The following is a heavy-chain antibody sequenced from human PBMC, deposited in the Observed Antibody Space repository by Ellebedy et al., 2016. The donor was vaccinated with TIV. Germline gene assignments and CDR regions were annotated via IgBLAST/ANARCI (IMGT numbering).Heavy chain of an antibody. CDR3: ARTVGTDY. CDR1: GFTFATYA. J-gene: IGHJ4*01. Sequence: PGGSLRLSCAVSGFTFATYAMTWVRRAPGKGLEWVSSISGDGANRYYADSVKGRFTISRDNSKNTLYLQMDSLRAEDTAIYYCARTVGTDYWGHGTLVTVSS. CDR2: ISGDGANR. D-gene: IGHD4-11*01. V-gene: IGHV3-23*01.